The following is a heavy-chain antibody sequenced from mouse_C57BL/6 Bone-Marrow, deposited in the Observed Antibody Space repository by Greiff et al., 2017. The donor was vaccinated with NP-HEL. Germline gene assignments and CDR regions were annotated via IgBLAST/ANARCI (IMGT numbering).Heavy chain of an antibody. CDR1: GFTFSDYY. CDR3: ARRCDGYPYYYAMDY. V-gene: IGHV5-12*01. D-gene: IGHD2-3*01. Sequence: EVHLVESGGGLVQPGGSLKLSCAASGFTFSDYYMYWVRQTPEKRLEWVAYISNGGGSTYYPDTVKGRFTISRDNAKNTLYLQMSRLKSEDTAMYYCARRCDGYPYYYAMDYWGQGTSVTVSS. CDR2: ISNGGGST. J-gene: IGHJ4*01.